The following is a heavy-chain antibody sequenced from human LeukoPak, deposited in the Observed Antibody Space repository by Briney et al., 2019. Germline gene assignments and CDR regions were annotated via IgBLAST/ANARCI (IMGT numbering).Heavy chain of an antibody. V-gene: IGHV4-59*01. CDR3: ARAGLSVYGMDV. Sequence: SETLSLTCTVSGGSISSYYWSWIRQPPGKGLEWVGYIYYSGSTNYNPSLKSRVTISVDTSKNQFSLKLSSVTAADTAVYYCARAGLSVYGMDVWGQGTTVTVSS. D-gene: IGHD3/OR15-3a*01. CDR1: GGSISSYY. J-gene: IGHJ6*02. CDR2: IYYSGST.